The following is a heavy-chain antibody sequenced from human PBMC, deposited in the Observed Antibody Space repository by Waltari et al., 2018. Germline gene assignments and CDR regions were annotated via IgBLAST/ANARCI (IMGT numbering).Heavy chain of an antibody. J-gene: IGHJ6*02. CDR1: GFTFSSYG. CDR3: ASLDIVVVPAATYGMDV. Sequence: QVQLVESGGGVVQPGRSLRLSCAASGFTFSSYGMHWVRQAPGRGLEWVAVIWYDGSNKYYADSVKGRFTISRDNSKNTLYLQMNSLRAEDTAVYYCASLDIVVVPAATYGMDVWGQGTTVTVSS. CDR2: IWYDGSNK. D-gene: IGHD2-2*01. V-gene: IGHV3-33*01.